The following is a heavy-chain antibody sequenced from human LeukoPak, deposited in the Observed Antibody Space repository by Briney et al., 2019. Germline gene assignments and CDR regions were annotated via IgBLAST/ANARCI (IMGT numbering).Heavy chain of an antibody. CDR2: IIPIFGTA. Sequence: GASVKVSCKASGGTFSSYAISWVRQAPGQGLEWMGGIIPIFGTANYAQKFQGRVTITADESTSTAYMELSSLRSEDTAVYYCARDSGSSGWYSNWFDPWGQGTLVTVSS. V-gene: IGHV1-69*13. J-gene: IGHJ5*02. CDR1: GGTFSSYA. CDR3: ARDSGSSGWYSNWFDP. D-gene: IGHD6-19*01.